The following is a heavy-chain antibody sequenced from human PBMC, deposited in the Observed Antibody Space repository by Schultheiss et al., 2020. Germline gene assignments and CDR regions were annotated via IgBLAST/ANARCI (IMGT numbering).Heavy chain of an antibody. Sequence: GGSLRLSCAASGFTFSSYAMSWVRQAPGKGLEWVSAISGSGGSTYYADSVKGRFTISRDNSKNTLYLQMNSLRAEDTAVYYCARHFKGRYCTGGVCFYFDYWGQGTLVTVSS. CDR3: ARHFKGRYCTGGVCFYFDY. V-gene: IGHV3-23*01. CDR1: GFTFSSYA. D-gene: IGHD2-8*02. J-gene: IGHJ4*02. CDR2: ISGSGGST.